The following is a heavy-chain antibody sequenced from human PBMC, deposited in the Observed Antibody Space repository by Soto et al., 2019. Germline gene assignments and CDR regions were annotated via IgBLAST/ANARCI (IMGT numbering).Heavy chain of an antibody. J-gene: IGHJ5*02. Sequence: GGSLRLSCAAXGFTFSSYWMHWVRQAPGKGLVWVSRIKTDGSSTNYADSVKGRFTISRDNAKNTLYLQMNSLRPEDTAVYYCTREKFDPWGQGTLVTVSS. V-gene: IGHV3-74*01. CDR2: IKTDGSST. CDR1: GFTFSSYW. CDR3: TREKFDP.